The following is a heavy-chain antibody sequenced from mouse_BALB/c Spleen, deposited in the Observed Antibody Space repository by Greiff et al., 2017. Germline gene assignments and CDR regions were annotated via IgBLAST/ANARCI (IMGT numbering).Heavy chain of an antibody. CDR1: GFTFTDYY. CDR2: IRNKANGYTT. Sequence: EVKLMESGGGLVQPGGSLRLSCATSGFTFTDYYMSWVRQPPGKALEWLGFIRNKANGYTTEYSASVKGRFTISRDNSPSILYLQMNTLRAEDSATYYCARDMAMDDWGQGTSVTVSS. J-gene: IGHJ4*01. CDR3: ARDMAMDD. V-gene: IGHV7-3*02.